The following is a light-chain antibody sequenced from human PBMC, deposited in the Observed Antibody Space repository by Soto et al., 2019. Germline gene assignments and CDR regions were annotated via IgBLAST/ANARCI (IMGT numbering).Light chain of an antibody. V-gene: IGLV2-14*01. J-gene: IGLJ1*01. CDR3: FSYTSSGTYV. CDR2: EVS. Sequence: QSVLTQPASVSVSPGQSITMSCTGTSSDVGNYKYVSWYQQHPGKAPKPMIYEVSNRPSGVSNRFSGSKSGNTASLTISGLQAEDETDYYCFSYTSSGTYVFGTGTKVTVL. CDR1: SSDVGNYKY.